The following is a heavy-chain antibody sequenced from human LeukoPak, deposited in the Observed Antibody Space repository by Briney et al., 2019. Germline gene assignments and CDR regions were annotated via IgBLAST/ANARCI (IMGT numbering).Heavy chain of an antibody. J-gene: IGHJ3*02. CDR2: ITPGNGNT. D-gene: IGHD3-10*01. Sequence: ASVKVSCKASGYTFTSYAMHSVRQAPGQSLEWMGWITPGNGNTKYSQKFQGRVTITRDTSASTVYMVLSSLRSEDTAVFYCARGWLVRNDDAFDIWGQGTMVTVSS. V-gene: IGHV1-3*01. CDR3: ARGWLVRNDDAFDI. CDR1: GYTFTSYA.